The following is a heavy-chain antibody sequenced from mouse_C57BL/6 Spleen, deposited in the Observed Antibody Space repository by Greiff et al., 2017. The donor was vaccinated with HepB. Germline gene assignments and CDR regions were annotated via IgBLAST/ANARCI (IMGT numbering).Heavy chain of an antibody. D-gene: IGHD1-1*01. CDR3: TRVGYYGSSYEDAMDY. J-gene: IGHJ4*01. Sequence: EVKLVESGEGLVKPGGSLKLSCAASGFTFSSYAMSWVRQTPEKRLEWVAYISSGGDYIYYADTVKGRFTISRDNARNTLYLQMSSLKSEDTAMYYCTRVGYYGSSYEDAMDYWGQGTSVTVSS. V-gene: IGHV5-9-1*02. CDR1: GFTFSSYA. CDR2: ISSGGDYI.